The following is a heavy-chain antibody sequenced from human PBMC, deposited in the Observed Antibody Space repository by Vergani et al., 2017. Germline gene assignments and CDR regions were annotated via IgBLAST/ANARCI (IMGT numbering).Heavy chain of an antibody. CDR2: INNNGGST. CDR3: AKVCGSTSCPYGGGAFDV. J-gene: IGHJ3*01. Sequence: QLLESGGGLIQPGGSLRLSCAASGFTFNSYAMTWVRQAQGKGLEWVSGINNNGGSTYYADSVKGRFTISRDNSKNTLYLQMTDLRAEDTATYYCAKVCGSTSCPYGGGAFDVWGHGTMVTVSS. CDR1: GFTFNSYA. D-gene: IGHD2-2*01. V-gene: IGHV3-23*01.